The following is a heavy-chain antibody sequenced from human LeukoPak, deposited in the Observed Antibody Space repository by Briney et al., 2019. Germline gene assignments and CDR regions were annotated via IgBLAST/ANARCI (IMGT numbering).Heavy chain of an antibody. CDR2: IKHDGSGK. V-gene: IGHV3-7*05. D-gene: IGHD3-22*01. J-gene: IGHJ4*02. CDR1: GFTFSSYL. Sequence: GGSLRLSCAASGFTFSSYLMTWVRQAPGKGLEWVANIKHDGSGKYYMDSVKGRFTISRDNAKNSLYLQMNSLRAEDTAVYYCTTGYYYDSLGFDYWGQGTLVTVSS. CDR3: TTGYYYDSLGFDY.